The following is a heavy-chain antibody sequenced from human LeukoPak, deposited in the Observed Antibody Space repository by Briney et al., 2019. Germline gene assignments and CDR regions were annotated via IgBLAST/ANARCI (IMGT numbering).Heavy chain of an antibody. CDR2: ISSSGSAI. CDR3: VRVKGSYFDY. Sequence: PGGSLRLSCAASGFPLSSYSINWVRQAPGKGLEWVSYISSSGSAIYYVDSVKCRFTVSRDNAENSLFLQMNSPRAEDTAVYYCVRVKGSYFDYWGQGALVTVSS. CDR1: GFPLSSYS. D-gene: IGHD2-15*01. J-gene: IGHJ4*02. V-gene: IGHV3-48*01.